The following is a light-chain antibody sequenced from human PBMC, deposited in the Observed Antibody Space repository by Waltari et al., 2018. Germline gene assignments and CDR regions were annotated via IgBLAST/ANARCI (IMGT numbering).Light chain of an antibody. V-gene: IGLV2-14*01. Sequence: QSALTQPASVSGSPGQSITISCTGTSSDVGGYNYVSWYQQHPGKAPKLMIYEVSNRPSRVSTRFCGSKPGNTASLTISGLQAEDEADYCCSSYTSSSTWVFGGGTKLTVL. CDR1: SSDVGGYNY. J-gene: IGLJ3*02. CDR3: SSYTSSSTWV. CDR2: EVS.